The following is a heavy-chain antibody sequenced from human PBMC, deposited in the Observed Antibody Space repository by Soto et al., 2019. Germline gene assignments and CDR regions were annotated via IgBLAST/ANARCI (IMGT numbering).Heavy chain of an antibody. J-gene: IGHJ6*04. D-gene: IGHD6-6*01. Sequence: QVQLLQSGAEVKKPGASVKVSCKASGYTFTNYGITWVRQAPGQGLEWMGWISAYHGNTHYTQRLQGRVTMTTDTSTSTAYMERRGLRSDDTAVYYCGRVRQLVGYVYYGMDVWGKGPTVTVSS. CDR1: GYTFTNYG. CDR3: GRVRQLVGYVYYGMDV. CDR2: ISAYHGNT. V-gene: IGHV1-18*01.